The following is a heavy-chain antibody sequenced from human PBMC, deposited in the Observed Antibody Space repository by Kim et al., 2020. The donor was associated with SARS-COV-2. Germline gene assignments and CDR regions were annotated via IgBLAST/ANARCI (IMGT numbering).Heavy chain of an antibody. CDR1: GFTFSDYY. CDR2: MSGSTGYT. CDR3: ARVPVLSSSCYWFDP. Sequence: GGSLRLSCAASGFTFSDYYMSWIRQAPGKGLEWLSYMSGSTGYTKYADSVKGRFTISRDNAKNSLYLQMNSLRAEDTAVYYCARVPVLSSSCYWFDPWG. V-gene: IGHV3-11*05. D-gene: IGHD6-13*01. J-gene: IGHJ5*02.